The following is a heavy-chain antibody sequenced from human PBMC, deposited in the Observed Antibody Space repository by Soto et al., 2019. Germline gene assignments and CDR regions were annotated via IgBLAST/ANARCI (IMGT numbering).Heavy chain of an antibody. CDR1: GFTFSSYG. CDR2: ISYDGSNK. J-gene: IGHJ4*02. D-gene: IGHD3-9*01. CDR3: AKDKLRYFDWLSKAPFDY. Sequence: PGGSLRLSCAASGFTFSSYGMHWVRQAPGKGLEWVAVISYDGSNKYYADSVKGRFTISRDNSKNTLYLQMNSLRAEDTAVYYCAKDKLRYFDWLSKAPFDYWGQGTLVTVSS. V-gene: IGHV3-30*18.